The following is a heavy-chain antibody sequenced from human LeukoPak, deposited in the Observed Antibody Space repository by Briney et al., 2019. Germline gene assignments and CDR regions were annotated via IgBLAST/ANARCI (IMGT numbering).Heavy chain of an antibody. Sequence: PSETLSLTCTVSGGSISSTGYYWGWIRQPPGKGLEWIGSIYYGGSTYYNPSLKSRVTISVDTSKNQFSLRVSSVTAADTAVYYCARGHYDFWSGFHEDYWGQGTLVTVSS. D-gene: IGHD3-3*01. CDR2: IYYGGST. J-gene: IGHJ4*02. CDR1: GGSISSTGYY. CDR3: ARGHYDFWSGFHEDY. V-gene: IGHV4-39*07.